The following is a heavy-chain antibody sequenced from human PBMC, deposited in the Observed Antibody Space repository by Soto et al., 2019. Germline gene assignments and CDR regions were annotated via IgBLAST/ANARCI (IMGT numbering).Heavy chain of an antibody. D-gene: IGHD3-22*01. CDR2: ISSSGSTI. J-gene: IGHJ5*02. Sequence: PGGSLRLSCAASGFTFSSYEMNWVRQAPGKGLEWVSYISSSGSTIYYADSVKGRFTISRDNAKNSLYLQMNSLRAEDTAVYYCARETADYHDSSGYWSPWFDPWGQGTLVTVYS. CDR1: GFTFSSYE. CDR3: ARETADYHDSSGYWSPWFDP. V-gene: IGHV3-48*03.